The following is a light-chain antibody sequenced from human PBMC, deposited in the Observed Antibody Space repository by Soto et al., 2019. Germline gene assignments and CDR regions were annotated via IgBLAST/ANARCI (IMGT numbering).Light chain of an antibody. V-gene: IGKV2-28*01. CDR2: LXS. CDR1: SSLVLSNGYNY. J-gene: IGKJ1*01. CDR3: MQGLEATLT. Sequence: DIVMTQSPLSLPVTPGEPASVSXRSSSSLVLSNGYNYLGWXLQKPGXPPKXXXDLXSSRASGVPDRLSGSGSGTDFTLPISRVDAEDVGFYYCMQGLEATLTFGQGTKVDIK.